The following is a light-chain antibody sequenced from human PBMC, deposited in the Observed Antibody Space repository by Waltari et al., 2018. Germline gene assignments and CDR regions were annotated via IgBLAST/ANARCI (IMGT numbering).Light chain of an antibody. V-gene: IGLV2-14*03. CDR3: SSFSGSSTPYL. Sequence: QSALTQPASVSGSPGQSITISCTGPKSDIGDYDFVSWYQQHPDRAPQLVIYDVTARPSGVSSRFSGSKSGNTASLTISRLQAEDEADYYCSSFSGSSTPYLFGTGTRVTVL. CDR2: DVT. CDR1: KSDIGDYDF. J-gene: IGLJ1*01.